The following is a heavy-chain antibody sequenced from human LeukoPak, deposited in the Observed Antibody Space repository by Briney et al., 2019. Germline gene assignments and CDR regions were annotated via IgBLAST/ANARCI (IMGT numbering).Heavy chain of an antibody. V-gene: IGHV1-46*01. CDR3: ARERLLWFGELLNRYYYYGMDV. CDR2: INPSGGST. Sequence: ASVKVSCKASGYTLTSYYMHWVRQAPGQGLEWMGIINPSGGSTSYAQKFQGRVTMTRDTSTSTVYMELSSLRSEDTAVYYCARERLLWFGELLNRYYYYGMDVWGKGTTVTVSS. D-gene: IGHD3-10*01. CDR1: GYTLTSYY. J-gene: IGHJ6*04.